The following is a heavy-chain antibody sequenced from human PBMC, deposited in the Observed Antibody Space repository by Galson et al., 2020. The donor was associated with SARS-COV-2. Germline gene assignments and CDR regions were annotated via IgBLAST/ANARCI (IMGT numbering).Heavy chain of an antibody. CDR2: INGRGTNT. Sequence: GESLKISCAASGFLFSSSVMTWVRQAPGKGLEWVSSINGRGTNTYFADSAKGRFIISRDNAENTVFLQMNSLRAEDTAVYYCARVIVFSYYYTGFGVWGQGTTVTVSS. CDR1: GFLFSSSV. V-gene: IGHV3-23*01. J-gene: IGHJ6*02. CDR3: ARVIVFSYYYTGFGV. D-gene: IGHD3-10*01.